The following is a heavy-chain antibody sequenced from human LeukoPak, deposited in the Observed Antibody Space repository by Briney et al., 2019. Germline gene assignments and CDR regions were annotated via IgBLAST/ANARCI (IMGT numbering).Heavy chain of an antibody. J-gene: IGHJ4*02. CDR1: GFTFSGSA. Sequence: GGSLRLSCAASGFTFSGSAMHWVRQAPGKGLEWVSSITTSSSYIYYADSVKGRFTISRDNAKNSLYLQMNSLRAEDTAVYYCARDLGGYSYGSHFDYWGQGTLVTVSS. CDR3: ARDLGGYSYGSHFDY. CDR2: ITTSSSYI. D-gene: IGHD5-18*01. V-gene: IGHV3-21*01.